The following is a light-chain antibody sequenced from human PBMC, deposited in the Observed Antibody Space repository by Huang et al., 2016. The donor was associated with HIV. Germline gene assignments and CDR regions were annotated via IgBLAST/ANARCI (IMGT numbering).Light chain of an antibody. CDR1: EGIGNY. J-gene: IGKJ1*01. V-gene: IGKV1-9*01. Sequence: IPLTQSPSSLSASVGDRVTITCRASEGIGNYLAWYQQKPGKDPKLLVYGASTLQNGVPSRFSGTGSVTHFTLTISSLQPEDFATYYCQQLSTYPRTFGQGTKVEIK. CDR3: QQLSTYPRT. CDR2: GAS.